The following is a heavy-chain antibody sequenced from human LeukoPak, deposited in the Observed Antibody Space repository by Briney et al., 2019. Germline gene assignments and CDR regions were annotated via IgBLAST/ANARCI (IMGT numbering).Heavy chain of an antibody. CDR2: IYYSGST. Sequence: SETLSLTCTVSGGSISSGGYYWSWIRQHPGKGLEWIGYIYYSGSTYYNPSLKSRVTISVDTSKNQFSLKLSSVTAADTAVYYCARGGDGYNDPFDYWGQGTLVTVSS. CDR3: ARGGDGYNDPFDY. CDR1: GGSISSGGYY. J-gene: IGHJ4*02. V-gene: IGHV4-31*03. D-gene: IGHD5-24*01.